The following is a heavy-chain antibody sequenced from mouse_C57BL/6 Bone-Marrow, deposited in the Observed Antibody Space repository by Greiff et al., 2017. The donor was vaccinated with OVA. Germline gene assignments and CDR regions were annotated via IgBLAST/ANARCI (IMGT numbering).Heavy chain of an antibody. CDR2: IYPRSGNT. CDR3: ARDDVYYYAMGY. J-gene: IGHJ4*01. D-gene: IGHD2-3*01. Sequence: VQLQQSGAELARPGASVKLSCKASGYTFTSYGISWVKQRTGQGLEWIGEIYPRSGNTYYNEKFKGKATLTADKSSSTAYMDLRSLTSEDSSVYFCARDDVYYYAMGYWGQVTSVTVSS. V-gene: IGHV1-81*01. CDR1: GYTFTSYG.